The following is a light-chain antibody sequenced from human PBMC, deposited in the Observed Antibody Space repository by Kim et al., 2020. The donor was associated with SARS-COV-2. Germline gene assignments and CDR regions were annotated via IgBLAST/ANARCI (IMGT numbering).Light chain of an antibody. J-gene: IGKJ4*01. CDR1: QSVNNNY. Sequence: DIMLTQSPGTLSLSPGERATLSCRASQSVNNNYLAWYQQKPGQAPRLLIYGPSRRATGIPDRFSGSGSGTDFTLTISGLEPEDFAVYYCQQYGGSPLTFGGGTKVDIK. CDR2: GPS. V-gene: IGKV3-20*01. CDR3: QQYGGSPLT.